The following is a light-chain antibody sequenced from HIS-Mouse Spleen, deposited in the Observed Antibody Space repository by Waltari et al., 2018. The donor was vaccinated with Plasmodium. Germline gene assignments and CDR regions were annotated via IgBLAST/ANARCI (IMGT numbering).Light chain of an antibody. J-gene: IGKJ4*01. V-gene: IGKV1-13*02. CDR1: QGISSA. CDR2: DAS. CDR3: QQFNSYPLT. Sequence: AIQLTQAPSSLTASVGDRVNITCRASQGISSALAWYQQKPGKAPKLLIYDASSLESGVPSRFSGSGSGTDFTLTISSLQPEDVATYYCQQFNSYPLTFGGGTKVEIK.